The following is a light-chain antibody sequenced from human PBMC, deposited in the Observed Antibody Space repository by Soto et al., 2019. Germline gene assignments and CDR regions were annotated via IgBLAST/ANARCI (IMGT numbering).Light chain of an antibody. CDR3: QHYYSTPPT. J-gene: IGKJ4*01. CDR1: QSVLYSSNNKNY. V-gene: IGKV4-1*01. CDR2: WAS. Sequence: DIVMTQSPDSLAVSLGERATINCKSSQSVLYSSNNKNYLSWYQQRPGQPPKLLIYWASTRESGVPGRFSGSGSGTDFTLTISSLQAEAVAFYSCQHYYSTPPTFCGWTKVDIK.